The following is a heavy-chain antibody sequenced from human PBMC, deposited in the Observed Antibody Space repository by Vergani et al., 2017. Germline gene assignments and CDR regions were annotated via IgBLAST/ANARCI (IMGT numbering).Heavy chain of an antibody. D-gene: IGHD5-24*01. Sequence: EVQLLESGGNLVQPGGSLRLSCAASGFTFTNFAMTWVRQAPGEGLEWVSGISGSGGFTYYADSVKGRFTISRDNSKNTMFLQMNNLRAEDTAVYYCANERSANRIRRWLNHWGQGALFPVPS. CDR1: GFTFTNFA. CDR3: ANERSANRIRRWLNH. J-gene: IGHJ5*02. V-gene: IGHV3-23*01. CDR2: ISGSGGFT.